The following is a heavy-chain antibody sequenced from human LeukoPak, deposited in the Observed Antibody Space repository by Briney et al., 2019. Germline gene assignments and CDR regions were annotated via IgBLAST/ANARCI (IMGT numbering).Heavy chain of an antibody. J-gene: IGHJ6*03. CDR3: ERLTMVRGVIITEPDYYYYMDV. D-gene: IGHD3-10*01. Sequence: PSETLSLTCTVSGYSISSGYYWGWIRQPPGNGLEWIGNIYNRESTDSNVPLHRRVPISLDTSNNQFSLKLTSVTAADTAVYYCERLTMVRGVIITEPDYYYYMDVWGKGTTVTISS. CDR1: GYSISSGYY. V-gene: IGHV4-38-2*02. CDR2: IYNREST.